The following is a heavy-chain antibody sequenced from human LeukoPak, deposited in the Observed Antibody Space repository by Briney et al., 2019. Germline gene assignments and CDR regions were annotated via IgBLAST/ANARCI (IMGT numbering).Heavy chain of an antibody. CDR2: MNPNSGNT. Sequence: ASVTVSCKASGYTFTSYDINWVRQATGQGLEWMGWMNPNSGNTGYAQKFQGRVTMTRNTSISTAYMELSSLRSEDTAVYYCARGRSTPYYDFWSGHTNTHSLNVGGPIDYWGQGTLVTVSS. CDR1: GYTFTSYD. D-gene: IGHD3-3*01. CDR3: ARGRSTPYYDFWSGHTNTHSLNVGGPIDY. J-gene: IGHJ4*02. V-gene: IGHV1-8*01.